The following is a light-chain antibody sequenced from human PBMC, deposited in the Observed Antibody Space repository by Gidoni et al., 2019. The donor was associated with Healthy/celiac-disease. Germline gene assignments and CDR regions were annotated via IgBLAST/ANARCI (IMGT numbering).Light chain of an antibody. V-gene: IGKV4-1*01. Sequence: DIVMTQSPDSLAVSLGARATIQCKSSQSVLYSSNNKNYLAWYQQKQGQPPKLLIYWASTRESGVPDRFSGSGSGTDFTLTISSLQAEDVAVYYCQQYYSTPFTFGPGTKVDIK. CDR2: WAS. CDR3: QQYYSTPFT. CDR1: QSVLYSSNNKNY. J-gene: IGKJ3*01.